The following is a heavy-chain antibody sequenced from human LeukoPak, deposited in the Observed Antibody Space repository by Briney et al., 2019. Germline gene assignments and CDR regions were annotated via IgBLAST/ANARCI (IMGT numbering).Heavy chain of an antibody. J-gene: IGHJ4*02. D-gene: IGHD3-22*01. V-gene: IGHV3-33*01. CDR1: GYTFSSYG. Sequence: HPGGSLRLSCAASGYTFSSYGMQWVRQAPGKGLEGVAVIWYEGSNKYYGDSVKGRFTISRDNSKNTLYLQMNSLRAEDTAVYYCAREGYYYDSSGYYQTNYFDYWGQGTLVTVSS. CDR3: AREGYYYDSSGYYQTNYFDY. CDR2: IWYEGSNK.